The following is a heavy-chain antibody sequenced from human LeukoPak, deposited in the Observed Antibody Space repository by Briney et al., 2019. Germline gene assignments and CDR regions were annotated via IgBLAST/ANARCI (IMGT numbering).Heavy chain of an antibody. V-gene: IGHV4-30-2*01. J-gene: IGHJ4*02. D-gene: IGHD2-2*01. CDR2: IYHSGST. CDR3: ARTPTTERYCSSTSCSSPFFDY. CDR1: GGSISSGGYS. Sequence: PSETLSLTCAVSGGSISSGGYSWSWIRQPPGKGLEWIGYIYHSGSTYYNPSLKSRVTISVDRSKNQFSLKLSSVTAADTAVYYCARTPTTERYCSSTSCSSPFFDYWGQGTLVTVS.